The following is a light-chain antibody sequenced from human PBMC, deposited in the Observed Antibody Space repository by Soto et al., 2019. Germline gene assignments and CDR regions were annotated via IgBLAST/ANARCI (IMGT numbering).Light chain of an antibody. Sequence: QLVLTQPPSASGTPGQRVTISCSGSSSNIGSSYVHWYQQLPGTAPKLLIYKHNQRPSGVPDRFSGSTSGTSASLAISGLRPEDEADYYCAAWDDSLNGLAFGGGTKVTVL. CDR1: SSNIGSSY. CDR2: KHN. CDR3: AAWDDSLNGLA. J-gene: IGLJ2*01. V-gene: IGLV1-47*01.